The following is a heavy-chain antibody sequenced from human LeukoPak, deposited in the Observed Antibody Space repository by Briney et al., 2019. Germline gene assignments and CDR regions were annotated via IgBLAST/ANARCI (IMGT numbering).Heavy chain of an antibody. CDR2: IYVCMST. CDR1: GGSISSYNS. V-gene: IGHV4-4*02. Sequence: SETLSLTCAVSGGSISSYNSWGWGPPPPGNGLGWVVEIYVCMSTKYNPSLKSRVTVSVDKSKYQFSLKLSSLTAAYTAVYYCARGSGYCSGANCYNCFDPWGQGALVTVSS. J-gene: IGHJ5*02. CDR3: ARGSGYCSGANCYNCFDP. D-gene: IGHD2-15*01.